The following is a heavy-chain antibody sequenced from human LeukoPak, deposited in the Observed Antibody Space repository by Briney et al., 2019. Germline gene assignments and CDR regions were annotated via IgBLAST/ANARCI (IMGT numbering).Heavy chain of an antibody. Sequence: ASVKVSCKASGYTFTKYYMFWVRQAPGQGLEWMGRINPSSGGTDYAQKFQGRVTMTRDTSISTAYMELSRLRSDDTAMYYCARGYCSGGSCYSVENWFDPWGQGALVTVSS. CDR3: ARGYCSGGSCYSVENWFDP. CDR1: GYTFTKYY. CDR2: INPSSGGT. V-gene: IGHV1-2*06. D-gene: IGHD2-15*01. J-gene: IGHJ5*02.